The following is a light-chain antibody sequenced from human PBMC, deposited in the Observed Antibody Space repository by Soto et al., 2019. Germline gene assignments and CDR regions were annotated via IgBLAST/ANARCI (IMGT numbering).Light chain of an antibody. CDR3: SSYTSSSTPLYV. CDR1: SSDVGAYDY. J-gene: IGLJ1*01. V-gene: IGLV2-14*01. CDR2: DVS. Sequence: QSVLTKPASVNGSPGGSIAISCTGTSSDVGAYDYVSWYQQHPGKAPKLMIYDVSNRPSGVSNRFSGSKSGNTASLTISGLQAEDEADYYCSSYTSSSTPLYVFGTGTKVTVL.